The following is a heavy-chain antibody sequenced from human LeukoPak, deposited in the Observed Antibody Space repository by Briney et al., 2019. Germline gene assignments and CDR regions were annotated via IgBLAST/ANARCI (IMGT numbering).Heavy chain of an antibody. J-gene: IGHJ4*02. CDR2: IYYSGGT. CDR1: GGSISSSSYY. Sequence: SETLSLTCTVSGGSISSSSYYWGWIRQPPGKGLEWIGSIYYSGGTYYNPSLKSRVTISVDTSKNQFSLKLSSVTAADTAVYYCASRREYDILYYFDYWGQGTLVTVSS. V-gene: IGHV4-39*07. CDR3: ASRREYDILYYFDY. D-gene: IGHD3-9*01.